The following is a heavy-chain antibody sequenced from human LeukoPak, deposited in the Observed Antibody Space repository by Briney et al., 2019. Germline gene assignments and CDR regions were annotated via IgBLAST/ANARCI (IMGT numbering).Heavy chain of an antibody. CDR2: IYTSGST. Sequence: SETLSLTCTVSDGSISSYYWSWIRQPAGKGLEWIGRIYTSGSTNYNPSLKSRVTMSVDTSKNQFSLKLSSVTAADTAVYYCARDRARYCSGGSCYMLDYWGQGTLVTVSS. V-gene: IGHV4-4*07. D-gene: IGHD2-15*01. CDR3: ARDRARYCSGGSCYMLDY. CDR1: DGSISSYY. J-gene: IGHJ4*02.